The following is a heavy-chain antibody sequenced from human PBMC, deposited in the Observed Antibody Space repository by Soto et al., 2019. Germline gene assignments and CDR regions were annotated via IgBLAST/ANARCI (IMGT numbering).Heavy chain of an antibody. CDR1: GFAFSTYA. D-gene: IGHD6-13*01. J-gene: IGHJ4*02. V-gene: IGHV3-30*04. CDR3: ARARGSYSSNWYPGDH. CDR2: IWYDGSNK. Sequence: GGSLRLSCAVSGFAFSTYAMHWVRQAPGKGLEWVAVIWYDGSNKYYADSVKGRFTVSRDDSKNTLFVQMNSLRGEGTAVYYCARARGSYSSNWYPGDHWGQGTLVTVLL.